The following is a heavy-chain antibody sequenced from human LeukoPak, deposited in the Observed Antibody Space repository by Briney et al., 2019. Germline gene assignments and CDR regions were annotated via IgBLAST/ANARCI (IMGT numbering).Heavy chain of an antibody. V-gene: IGHV1-2*06. Sequence: SVKVSCKVVAYDFTGYHIHWVRQAPGQGPEWMGRLNPNTGHAVYAFKFQGRVTITRDTSSNTAYMEVTRLTSDDTALYYCAKDRDGADRIVLWGQGTLVTVSS. J-gene: IGHJ4*02. CDR3: AKDRDGADRIVL. D-gene: IGHD5-24*01. CDR1: AYDFTGYH. CDR2: LNPNTGHA.